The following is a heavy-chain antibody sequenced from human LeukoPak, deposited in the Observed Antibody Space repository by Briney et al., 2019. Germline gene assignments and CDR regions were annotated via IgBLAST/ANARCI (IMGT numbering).Heavy chain of an antibody. CDR2: ISGSGGAT. CDR3: TTDRGTYYDILTGYYLVKPIDY. CDR1: GFTFSSYA. D-gene: IGHD3-9*01. J-gene: IGHJ4*02. V-gene: IGHV3-23*01. Sequence: GGSLRLSCAASGFTFSSYAMSWVRQAPGKGLEWVSGISGSGGATYYAGSVKGRFTISRDKSKNTLYLQMNSLKTEDTAVYYCTTDRGTYYDILTGYYLVKPIDYWGQGTLVTVSS.